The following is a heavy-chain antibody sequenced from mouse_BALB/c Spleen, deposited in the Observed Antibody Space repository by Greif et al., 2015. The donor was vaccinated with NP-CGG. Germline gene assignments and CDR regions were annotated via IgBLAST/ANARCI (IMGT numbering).Heavy chain of an antibody. CDR2: IWAGGST. CDR3: ARDSLYDYDKVMDY. V-gene: IGHV2-9*02. Sequence: QLVESGPGLVAPSQSLSITCTVSGFSLTSYGVHWVRQPPGKGLEWLGVIWAGGSTNYNSALMSRLSISKDNSKSQVFLKMNSLQTDDTAMYYCARDSLYDYDKVMDYWGQGTSVTVSS. CDR1: GFSLTSYG. D-gene: IGHD2-4*01. J-gene: IGHJ4*01.